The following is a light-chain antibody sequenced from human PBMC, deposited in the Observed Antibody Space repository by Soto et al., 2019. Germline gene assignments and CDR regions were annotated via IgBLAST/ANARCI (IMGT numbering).Light chain of an antibody. Sequence: EIVLTQSPGTLSLSPGERATLSCRASQSISGTFLAWYQHKPGQAPRVLIYGASRRATGIPDRFSGSGSGTDFTLTISRLEPEDFALYYCQQYYSSWTFGQGTKVKMK. CDR2: GAS. J-gene: IGKJ1*01. CDR3: QQYYSSWT. CDR1: QSISGTF. V-gene: IGKV3-20*01.